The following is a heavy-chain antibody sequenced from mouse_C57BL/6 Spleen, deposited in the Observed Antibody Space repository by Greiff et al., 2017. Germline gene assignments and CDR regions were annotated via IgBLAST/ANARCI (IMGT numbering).Heavy chain of an antibody. CDR1: GYTFTSYG. D-gene: IGHD1-1*01. V-gene: IGHV1-81*01. Sequence: ESGAELARPGASVKLSCKASGYTFTSYGISWVKQRTGQGLEWIGEIYPRSGNTYYNEKFKGKATLTADKSSSTAYMALRSLTSEDSAVYFCAIYPTSVVATCAMDYWGQGTSVTVSS. CDR3: AIYPTSVVATCAMDY. J-gene: IGHJ4*01. CDR2: IYPRSGNT.